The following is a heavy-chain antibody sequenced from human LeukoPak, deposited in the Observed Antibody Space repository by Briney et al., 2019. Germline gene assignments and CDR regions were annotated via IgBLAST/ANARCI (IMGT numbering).Heavy chain of an antibody. CDR1: GGSISSSSYY. Sequence: SETLSLTCTVSGGSISSSSYYWGWIRQPPGKGLEWIGSIYYSGSTYYNPSLKSRVTISVDTSKNQSSLKLSSVTAADTAVYYCARLVAYSNYEGYFDYWGQGTLDTVSS. V-gene: IGHV4-39*01. J-gene: IGHJ4*02. D-gene: IGHD4-11*01. CDR3: ARLVAYSNYEGYFDY. CDR2: IYYSGST.